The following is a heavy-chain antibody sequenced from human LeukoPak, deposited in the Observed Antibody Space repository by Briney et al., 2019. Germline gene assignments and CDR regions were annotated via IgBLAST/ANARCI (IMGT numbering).Heavy chain of an antibody. D-gene: IGHD2-2*01. V-gene: IGHV3-64D*06. CDR3: VKGSQVVYSPSFDY. CDR2: VGTNGIST. CDR1: GFTFTTFA. Sequence: GGSLRLSCSASGFTFTTFAMHWVRQAPGKGLQYVSAVGTNGISTYYADSVRGRFIISRDNSENTLYLQMSSLRPDDTAVYYCVKGSQVVYSPSFDYWGQGTLVTVSS. J-gene: IGHJ4*02.